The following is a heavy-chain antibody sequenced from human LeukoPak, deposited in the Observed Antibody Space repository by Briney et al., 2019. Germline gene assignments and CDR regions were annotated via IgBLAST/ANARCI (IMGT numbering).Heavy chain of an antibody. CDR2: IYYSGST. CDR3: ARARGYSYGYVLRYAFGI. CDR1: GGSISSYY. D-gene: IGHD5-18*01. V-gene: IGHV4-59*12. J-gene: IGHJ3*02. Sequence: PSETLSLTCTVSGGSISSYYWSWIRQPPGKGLEWIGYIYYSGSTNYNPSLKSRVTISVDTSKNQFSLKLSSVTAADTAVYYCARARGYSYGYVLRYAFGIWGQGTMVTVSS.